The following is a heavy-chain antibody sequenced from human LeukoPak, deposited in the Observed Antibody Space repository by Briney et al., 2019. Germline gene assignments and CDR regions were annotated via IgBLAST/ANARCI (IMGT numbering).Heavy chain of an antibody. Sequence: GGSLRLSCAASGFTFSSYAMHWVRQAPGKGLEWVAVISYDGSNKYYADSVKGRFTISRDNSKNTLYLQMNSLRAEDTAVYYCARDGAFSIAVAGTYFDYWGQGTLVTVSS. CDR2: ISYDGSNK. CDR3: ARDGAFSIAVAGTYFDY. J-gene: IGHJ4*02. D-gene: IGHD6-19*01. V-gene: IGHV3-30-3*01. CDR1: GFTFSSYA.